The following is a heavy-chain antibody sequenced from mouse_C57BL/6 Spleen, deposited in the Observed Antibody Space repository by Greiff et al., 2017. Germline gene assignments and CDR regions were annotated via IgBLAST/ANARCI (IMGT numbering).Heavy chain of an antibody. D-gene: IGHD1-1*01. J-gene: IGHJ4*01. V-gene: IGHV5-4*01. CDR3: ARDLLRGAMDY. CDR1: GFTFSSYA. CDR2: ISDGGSYT. Sequence: EVQRVESGGGLVKPGGSLKLSCAASGFTFSSYAMSWVRQTPEKRLEWVATISDGGSYTYYPDNVKGRFTISRDNAKSNLYLQMSHLKSEDTAMYYCARDLLRGAMDYWGQGTSVTVSS.